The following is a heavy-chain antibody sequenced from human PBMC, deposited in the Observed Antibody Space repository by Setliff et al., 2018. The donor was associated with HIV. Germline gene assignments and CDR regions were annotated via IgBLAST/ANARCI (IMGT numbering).Heavy chain of an antibody. D-gene: IGHD6-13*01. Sequence: SVTVSCKASGGTFSSYVISWVRQAPGQGLEWMGGIIAIFGTANYAQKFQGRVTITADESTSTDYMELSSLGSDDTAVYYCARDFSGQQLVGGWFDTWGQGTLVTVSS. CDR3: ARDFSGQQLVGGWFDT. CDR1: GGTFSSYV. J-gene: IGHJ5*02. CDR2: IIAIFGTA. V-gene: IGHV1-69*13.